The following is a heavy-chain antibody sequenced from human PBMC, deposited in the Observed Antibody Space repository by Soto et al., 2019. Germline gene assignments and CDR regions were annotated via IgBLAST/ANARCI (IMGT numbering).Heavy chain of an antibody. V-gene: IGHV2-5*02. CDR1: GFSLTANGVG. CDR3: AHSSDFGSGNEYVDY. Sequence: QITLKESGPTLVKPTQTLTLTCTFSGFSLTANGVGVGWIRQPPGKALEWLALIYWDDNKRYSPSLESRLTITKDTSKNQVVLTLTNMDPVDTGTYFCAHSSDFGSGNEYVDYWRQGTLVAVSS. CDR2: IYWDDNK. D-gene: IGHD3-10*01. J-gene: IGHJ4*01.